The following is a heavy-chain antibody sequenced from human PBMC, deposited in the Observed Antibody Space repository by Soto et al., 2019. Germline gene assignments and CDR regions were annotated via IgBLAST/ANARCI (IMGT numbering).Heavy chain of an antibody. V-gene: IGHV3-33*01. CDR2: IWYDGSNK. Sequence: GGSLRLSCAASGFTFSSYGMHWVRQAPGKGLEGVAVIWYDGSNKYYADSVKGRFTISRDNSKNTLYLQMTSLRAEDTAVYYCARDQGDYGDSDPYYYGMDVWGQGTTVTVSS. J-gene: IGHJ6*02. D-gene: IGHD4-17*01. CDR3: ARDQGDYGDSDPYYYGMDV. CDR1: GFTFSSYG.